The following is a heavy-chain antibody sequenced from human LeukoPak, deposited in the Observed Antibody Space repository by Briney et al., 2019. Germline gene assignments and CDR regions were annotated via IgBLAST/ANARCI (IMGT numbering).Heavy chain of an antibody. V-gene: IGHV3-30*18. CDR1: GFTFSSYG. Sequence: GGSLRLSCAASGFTFSSYGMHWVRQAPGKGLEWVAVISYDGSNKYYADSVKGRFTISRDNSKNTLYLQMNSLRAEDTAVYYCAKDPYYDSSGAYYFDYWGQGTLVTVSS. CDR2: ISYDGSNK. CDR3: AKDPYYDSSGAYYFDY. D-gene: IGHD3-22*01. J-gene: IGHJ4*02.